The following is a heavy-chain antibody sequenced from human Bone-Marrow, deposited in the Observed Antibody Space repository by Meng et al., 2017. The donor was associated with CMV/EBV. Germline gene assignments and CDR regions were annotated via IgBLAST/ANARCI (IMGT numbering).Heavy chain of an antibody. V-gene: IGHV3-30*14. Sequence: GVSLRLSCAASGFTFSSYAMHWVRQAPGKGLEWVAVISYDGSNKYYADSVKGRFTISRDNSKNTLYLQMNSLRAEDTAVYYCAREFVNYGGNSFDYWGQGTLVTVSS. CDR2: ISYDGSNK. CDR1: GFTFSSYA. D-gene: IGHD4-23*01. J-gene: IGHJ4*02. CDR3: AREFVNYGGNSFDY.